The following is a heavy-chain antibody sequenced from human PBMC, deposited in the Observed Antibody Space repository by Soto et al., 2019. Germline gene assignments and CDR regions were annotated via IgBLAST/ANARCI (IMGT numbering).Heavy chain of an antibody. CDR2: INPSGGST. D-gene: IGHD4-17*01. V-gene: IGHV1-46*01. CDR1: GYTFTTYY. CDR3: ARVVVPTTATTSNWFDP. Sequence: GASVKVSCKASGYTFTTYYLHWVRQAPGQGLEWMGIINPSGGSTNYAQRFQGRVTMTSDTSTSTVYMELSSLRADDTAVYYCARVVVPTTATTSNWFDPWGQGTLVTGSS. J-gene: IGHJ5*02.